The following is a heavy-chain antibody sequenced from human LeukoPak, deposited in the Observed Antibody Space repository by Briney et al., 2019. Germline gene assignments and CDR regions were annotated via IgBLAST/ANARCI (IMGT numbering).Heavy chain of an antibody. CDR2: MNPNSGNT. D-gene: IGHD3-10*01. CDR1: GYTFTSYD. CDR3: ARGGSEAMVRGVIITYLDY. V-gene: IGHV1-8*01. J-gene: IGHJ4*02. Sequence: GASVKVSCKASGYTFTSYDINWVRQATGQGLEWMGWMNPNSGNTGCAQKFQGRVTMTRNTSISTAYMELSSLRAEDTAVYYCARGGSEAMVRGVIITYLDYWGQGTLVTVSS.